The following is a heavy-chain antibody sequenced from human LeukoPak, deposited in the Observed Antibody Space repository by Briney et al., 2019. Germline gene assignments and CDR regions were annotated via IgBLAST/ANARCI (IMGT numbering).Heavy chain of an antibody. J-gene: IGHJ4*02. CDR1: GFTFSDYY. V-gene: IGHV3-11*04. CDR2: ISFDSTAI. CDR3: LGGYSGNSQLAGY. D-gene: IGHD1-26*01. Sequence: PGGSLRLSCEASGFTFSDYYMSWIRQAPGRGLEWVSYISFDSTAIYYTDSVKGRFTISRDNAKNSLYLQMNRLRAEDTAVYYALGGYSGNSQLAGYWGQGTLVTVSS.